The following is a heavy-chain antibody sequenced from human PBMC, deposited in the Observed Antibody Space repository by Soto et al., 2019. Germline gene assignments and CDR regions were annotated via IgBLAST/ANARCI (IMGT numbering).Heavy chain of an antibody. V-gene: IGHV3-21*01. Sequence: GGSLRLSCAASGFTFSSYSMNWVRQAPGKGLEWVSSISSSSSYIYYADSVKGRFTISRDNARKSLYLQMNSLRAEDTAVYYCARAASYGDRNDYYYYYGMDVWGQGTTVTVS. CDR2: ISSSSSYI. D-gene: IGHD4-17*01. CDR1: GFTFSSYS. J-gene: IGHJ6*02. CDR3: ARAASYGDRNDYYYYYGMDV.